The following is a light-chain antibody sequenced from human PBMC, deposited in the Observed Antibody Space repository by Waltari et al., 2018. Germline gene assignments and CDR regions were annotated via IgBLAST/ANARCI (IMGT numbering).Light chain of an antibody. CDR2: AAS. CDR3: QQSYSQTRT. Sequence: DIQMTQSPFSLSASVGDRVTITCRASQSISSYLNWYQQKPGKAPKLLIYAASSLQSGIPSRFSGSGSVRDFTLSISSLQPEYFATYCCQQSYSQTRTFGQGTKVEIK. V-gene: IGKV1-39*01. J-gene: IGKJ1*01. CDR1: QSISSY.